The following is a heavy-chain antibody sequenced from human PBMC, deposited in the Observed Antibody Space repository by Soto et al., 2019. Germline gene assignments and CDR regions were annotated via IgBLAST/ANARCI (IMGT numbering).Heavy chain of an antibody. CDR2: ISYDGSNK. CDR3: ARGGYGAFDY. D-gene: IGHD4-17*01. Sequence: GGSLRLSCAASGFTFSSYAMHWVRQAPGKGLEWVAVISYDGSNKYYADSVKGRFTISRDNSKNTLYLQMNSLRAEDTAVYYCARGGYGAFDYWGQGTLVTVSS. CDR1: GFTFSSYA. J-gene: IGHJ4*02. V-gene: IGHV3-30-3*01.